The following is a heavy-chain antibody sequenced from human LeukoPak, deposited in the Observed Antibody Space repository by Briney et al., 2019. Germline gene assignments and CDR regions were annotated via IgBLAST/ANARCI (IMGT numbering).Heavy chain of an antibody. Sequence: GGSLRLSCAASGFTFSSYWMSWVRQAPGKGLEWVANIKQDGSEKYYVDSVKGRFTISRDNAKNSLYLQMNSLRAEDTAVYYCARVAVTTTENYYYYYGMDVWGQGTTVTVSS. CDR2: IKQDGSEK. D-gene: IGHD4-17*01. CDR3: ARVAVTTTENYYYYYGMDV. J-gene: IGHJ6*02. V-gene: IGHV3-7*01. CDR1: GFTFSSYW.